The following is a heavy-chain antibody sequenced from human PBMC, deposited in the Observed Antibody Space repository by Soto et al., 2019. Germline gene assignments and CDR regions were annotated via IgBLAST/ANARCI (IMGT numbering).Heavy chain of an antibody. Sequence: SETLSLTCAVSGGSISSGGYSWSWFRQPPGKGLEWIGYIYHSGNTNYTPSLKSRVTISVDTSKKHFSLKLSSVTAADTAVYYCARGIGGTSDYWGQGTLVTSPQ. J-gene: IGHJ4*02. V-gene: IGHV4-30-2*01. CDR3: ARGIGGTSDY. D-gene: IGHD2-15*01. CDR1: GGSISSGGYS. CDR2: IYHSGNT.